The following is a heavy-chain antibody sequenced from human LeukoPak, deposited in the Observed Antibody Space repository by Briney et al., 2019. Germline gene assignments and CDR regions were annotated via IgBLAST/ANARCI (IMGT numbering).Heavy chain of an antibody. CDR3: AKDLTVTTLFDY. CDR1: GFTFISYA. Sequence: PGGSLRFSCAATGFTFISYAMSWVRQAPGKGLEWVSAISGSGGSTYYADSVKGRFTISRDNSKNTLYLQMNSLRAEDTAVYYCAKDLTVTTLFDYWGQGTLVTVSS. D-gene: IGHD4-17*01. J-gene: IGHJ4*02. CDR2: ISGSGGST. V-gene: IGHV3-23*01.